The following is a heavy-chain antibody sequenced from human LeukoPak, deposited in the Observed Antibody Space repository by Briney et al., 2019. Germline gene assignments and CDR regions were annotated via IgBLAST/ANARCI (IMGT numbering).Heavy chain of an antibody. D-gene: IGHD3-22*01. CDR2: VRYDGSNK. Sequence: PGGSLRLSCAASGFTFSNAWMSWVRQAPGKGLEWVAFVRYDGSNKYYADSVKGRFTISRDNSKNTLYLQMNSLRAEDTAVYYCVKEVYDSSGYNFDYWGQGTLVTVSS. CDR1: GFTFSNAW. CDR3: VKEVYDSSGYNFDY. V-gene: IGHV3-30*02. J-gene: IGHJ4*02.